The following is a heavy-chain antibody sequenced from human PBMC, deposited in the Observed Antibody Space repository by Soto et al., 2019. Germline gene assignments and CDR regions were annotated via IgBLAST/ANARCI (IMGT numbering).Heavy chain of an antibody. J-gene: IGHJ5*02. V-gene: IGHV4-38-2*02. CDR2: IYHSGST. Sequence: KTSETLSLTCAVSGYSIRSGYYWGWIRQPPGKGLEWIGSIYHSGSTYYNPSLKSRVTISVDTSKNQFSLKLSSVTAADTAVYYCARDEEVVDSSRYYDYVWGSYRLLGWFDPWGQGTLVTVSS. CDR3: ARDEEVVDSSRYYDYVWGSYRLLGWFDP. CDR1: GYSIRSGYY. D-gene: IGHD3-16*02.